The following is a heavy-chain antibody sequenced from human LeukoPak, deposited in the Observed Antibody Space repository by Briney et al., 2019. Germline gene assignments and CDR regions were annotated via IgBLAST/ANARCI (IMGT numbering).Heavy chain of an antibody. D-gene: IGHD6-19*01. CDR2: INPNSGGT. V-gene: IGHV1-2*02. J-gene: IGHJ4*02. CDR3: ARVDVGDDSSGWYV. CDR1: GYTFTGYY. Sequence: GASVKVSCKASGYTFTGYYMHWVRQAPGQGLEWMGWINPNSGGTNYAQKFQGRVTMTRDTPISTAYMELSRLRSDDTAVYYCARVDVGDDSSGWYVWGQGTLVTVSS.